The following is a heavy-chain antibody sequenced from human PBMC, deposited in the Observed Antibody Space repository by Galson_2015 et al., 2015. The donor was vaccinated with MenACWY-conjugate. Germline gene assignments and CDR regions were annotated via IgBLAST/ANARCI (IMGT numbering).Heavy chain of an antibody. Sequence: SLRLSCAASGFTFSSYSMNWVRQAPGKGLEWVANVKQDGSETYYADSVQGRFTVSRDNAKSLLYLQMNSLRGEDTALYYCARHASYYYMDVWGKGTTVTVSS. CDR3: ARHASYYYMDV. V-gene: IGHV3-7*03. CDR1: GFTFSSYS. J-gene: IGHJ6*03. CDR2: VKQDGSET.